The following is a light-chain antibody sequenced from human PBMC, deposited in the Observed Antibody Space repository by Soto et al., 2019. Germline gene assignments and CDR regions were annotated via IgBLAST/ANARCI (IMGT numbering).Light chain of an antibody. CDR3: QQYVTSSPRT. Sequence: EIVWTQSPGTLSLSPGERATLSCRASHTISSSYLAWYQQKPGQAPRLLMYGTSRRATGIPDRFSGSGSGTDFTLTITRLEAEDFAVYYCQQYVTSSPRTFGQGTKVEIK. CDR2: GTS. J-gene: IGKJ1*01. V-gene: IGKV3-20*01. CDR1: HTISSSY.